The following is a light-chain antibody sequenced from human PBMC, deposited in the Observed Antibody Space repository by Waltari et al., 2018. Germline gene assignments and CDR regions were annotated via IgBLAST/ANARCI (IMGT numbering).Light chain of an antibody. CDR1: SSDVGRYNL. CDR2: EVT. CDR3: CSYAGSATPYV. V-gene: IGLV2-23*02. Sequence: QSALTQPASVSGSPGQSITISCTGTSSDVGRYNLVSWYQQHPGQAPKLMIFEVTKPPSGVSSRLAGSTSGNTASLTISGLQAEDEADYYCCSYAGSATPYVFGTGTKVTVL. J-gene: IGLJ1*01.